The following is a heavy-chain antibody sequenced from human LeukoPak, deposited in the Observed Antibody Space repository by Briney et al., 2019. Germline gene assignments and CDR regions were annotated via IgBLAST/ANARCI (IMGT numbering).Heavy chain of an antibody. CDR3: ARGREELVVPAYYFDY. D-gene: IGHD2-2*01. CDR1: GGSFSGYY. Sequence: SETLSLTCAVYGGSFSGYYWSWIRQPPGKGLEWIGETNHSGSTNYNPSLKSRVTISVDTSKNQFSLKLSSVTAADTAVYYCARGREELVVPAYYFDYWGQGTLVTVSS. J-gene: IGHJ4*02. CDR2: TNHSGST. V-gene: IGHV4-34*01.